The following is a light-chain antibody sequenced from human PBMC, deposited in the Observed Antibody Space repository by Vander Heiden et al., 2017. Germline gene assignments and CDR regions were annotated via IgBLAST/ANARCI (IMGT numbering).Light chain of an antibody. V-gene: IGKV1-13*02. CDR1: QGISSA. Sequence: AIQLTQSPSSLSASVGDRVTITCRASQGISSALAWYQQKPGKPPKLVIYDASILESGVPSRFSGSESGTDFTLTISSLQPEDFATYYCQQVNSYPLTFGQGTRLEIK. CDR2: DAS. J-gene: IGKJ5*01. CDR3: QQVNSYPLT.